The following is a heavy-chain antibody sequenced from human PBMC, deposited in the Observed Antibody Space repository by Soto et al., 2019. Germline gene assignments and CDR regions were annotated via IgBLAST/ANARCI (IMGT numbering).Heavy chain of an antibody. Sequence: SCKASGYTFTSYGISWVRQAPGQGLEWMGWISAYNGNTNYAQKLQGRVTMTTDTSTSTAYMELRSLRSDDTAVYYCARSTIFGVVITNYYYYGMDVWGQGTTVTVSS. CDR2: ISAYNGNT. CDR1: GYTFTSYG. CDR3: ARSTIFGVVITNYYYYGMDV. V-gene: IGHV1-18*01. D-gene: IGHD3-3*01. J-gene: IGHJ6*02.